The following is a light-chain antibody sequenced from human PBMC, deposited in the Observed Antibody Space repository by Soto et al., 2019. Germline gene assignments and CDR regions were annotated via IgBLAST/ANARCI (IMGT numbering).Light chain of an antibody. CDR1: SDDVGSYNL. V-gene: IGLV2-23*01. Sequence: HSVLTQPASVSGSPGQSITISCTGTSDDVGSYNLVSWYQQYPGKAPKVLIYEDTKRPSGVSNRFSGSKSGNTASLTISGLQAEDESSYYCCSYAGSHTLVFGGGTKLTVL. CDR3: CSYAGSHTLV. J-gene: IGLJ3*02. CDR2: EDT.